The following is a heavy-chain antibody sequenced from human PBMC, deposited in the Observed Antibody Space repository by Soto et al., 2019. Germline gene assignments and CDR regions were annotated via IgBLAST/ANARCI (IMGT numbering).Heavy chain of an antibody. V-gene: IGHV5-51*01. CDR3: GPPYGMDV. Sequence: GESLKISCKGSGYNFTTYWIGWVRQMPGKGLEWMGITYPHDSDTRYSPSFQGQVTISADKSISTAYLQWGSLKASDTAMYYCGPPYGMDVWGQGTTVTGSS. CDR2: TYPHDSDT. CDR1: GYNFTTYW. J-gene: IGHJ6*02.